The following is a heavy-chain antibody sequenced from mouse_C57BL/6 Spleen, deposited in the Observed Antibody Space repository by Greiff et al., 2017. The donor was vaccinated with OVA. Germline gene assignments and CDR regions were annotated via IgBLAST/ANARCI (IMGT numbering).Heavy chain of an antibody. CDR2: IRSKSNNYAT. J-gene: IGHJ4*01. CDR3: VRPRYDYAMDY. D-gene: IGHD2-3*01. Sequence: EVQVVESGGGLVQPKGSLKLSCAASGFSFNTYAMNWVRQAPGKGLEWVARIRSKSNNYATYYADSVKDRFTISRDDSESMLYLQMNNLKTEDTAMYYCVRPRYDYAMDYWGQGTSVTVSS. V-gene: IGHV10-1*01. CDR1: GFSFNTYA.